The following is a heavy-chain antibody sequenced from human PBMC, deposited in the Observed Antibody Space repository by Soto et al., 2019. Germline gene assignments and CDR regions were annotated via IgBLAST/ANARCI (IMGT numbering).Heavy chain of an antibody. Sequence: GGSLRLSCAASGFTFSSYAMHWVRQAPGKGLEWVAVISYDGSNKYYADSVKGRFTISRDNSKNTLYLQMNSLRAEDTAAYYCARDLRIYYYYYGMDVWGQGTTVTVSS. D-gene: IGHD4-17*01. J-gene: IGHJ6*02. CDR3: ARDLRIYYYYYGMDV. CDR1: GFTFSSYA. V-gene: IGHV3-30-3*01. CDR2: ISYDGSNK.